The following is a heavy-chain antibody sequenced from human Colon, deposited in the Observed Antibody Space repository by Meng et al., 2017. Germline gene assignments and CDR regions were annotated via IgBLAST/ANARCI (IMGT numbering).Heavy chain of an antibody. CDR1: GFTFSSYW. CDR3: ASLAEYSGYDLFDY. V-gene: IGHV3-7*01. CDR2: IKQDGSEK. D-gene: IGHD5-12*01. J-gene: IGHJ4*02. Sequence: GRSLSLSCAASGFTFSSYWISWVRQAPGKGLEWVANIKQDGSEKYYVDSVKGRFTISRDNAKNSLYLQMNSLRAEDTAVYYCASLAEYSGYDLFDYWGQGTLVTVSS.